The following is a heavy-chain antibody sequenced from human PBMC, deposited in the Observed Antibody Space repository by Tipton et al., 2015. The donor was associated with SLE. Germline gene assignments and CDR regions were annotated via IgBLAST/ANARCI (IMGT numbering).Heavy chain of an antibody. V-gene: IGHV4-34*01. CDR3: AGCGGDSCYAY. D-gene: IGHD2-21*01. Sequence: TLSLTCAVYGGSFSGYYWSWIRQPPGKGLEWIGEINHRGSTNYNPSLKSRVTISVDRSKKQFSLKLRSVTAADTAVYYCAGCGGDSCYAYWGRGTPVTVSS. CDR2: INHRGST. CDR1: GGSFSGYY. J-gene: IGHJ4*02.